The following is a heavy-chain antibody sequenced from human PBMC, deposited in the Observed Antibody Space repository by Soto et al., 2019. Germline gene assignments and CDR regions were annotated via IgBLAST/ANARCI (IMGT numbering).Heavy chain of an antibody. Sequence: PSETLSLTCTVSDGSISSDYWSWIRQPPGKGLEWIGYIYYSGSTNYNPSLKSRVTISVDTSKNQFSLKLSSVTAADTAVYYCARRGWRRVDYYYYYYMDVWGKGTKVTVSS. CDR3: ARRGWRRVDYYYYYYMDV. CDR1: DGSISSDY. J-gene: IGHJ6*03. CDR2: IYYSGST. D-gene: IGHD3-3*01. V-gene: IGHV4-59*08.